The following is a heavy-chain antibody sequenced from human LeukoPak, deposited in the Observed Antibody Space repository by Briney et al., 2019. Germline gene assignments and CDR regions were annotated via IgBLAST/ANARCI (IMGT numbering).Heavy chain of an antibody. CDR3: ARLRYYDILTGYSDQPFDY. J-gene: IGHJ4*02. CDR1: GYSFTSYW. D-gene: IGHD3-9*01. V-gene: IGHV5-51*01. CDR2: IYPGDSDT. Sequence: GESLKISCKGSGYSFTSYWIGWVRQMPGKGLEWMGIIYPGDSDTRYSPSFQGQVTISADKSISTAYLQWSSLKASDTATYYCARLRYYDILTGYSDQPFDYWGQGTLVTVSS.